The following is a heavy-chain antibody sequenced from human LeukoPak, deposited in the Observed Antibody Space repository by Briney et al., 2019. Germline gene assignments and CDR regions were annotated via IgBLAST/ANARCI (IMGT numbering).Heavy chain of an antibody. J-gene: IGHJ5*02. CDR3: ARGVPRGDFWSGYSRTRAYNWFDP. CDR2: INHSGST. V-gene: IGHV4-34*01. D-gene: IGHD3-3*01. CDR1: GGSISSYY. Sequence: SETLSLTCTVSGGSISSYYWSWIRQPPGKGLEWIGEINHSGSTNYNPSLKSRVTISVDTSKNQFSLKLSSVTAADTAVYYCARGVPRGDFWSGYSRTRAYNWFDPWGQGTLVTVSS.